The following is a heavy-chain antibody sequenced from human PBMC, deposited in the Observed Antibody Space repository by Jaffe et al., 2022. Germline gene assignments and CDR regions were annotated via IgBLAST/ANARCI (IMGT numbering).Heavy chain of an antibody. V-gene: IGHV4-59*01. D-gene: IGHD2-15*01. CDR2: IYYSGST. J-gene: IGHJ3*02. CDR3: ARERGRCSGGSCIPEDAFDI. Sequence: QVQLQESGPGLVKPSETLSLTCTVSGGSISSYYWSWIRQPPGKGLEWIGYIYYSGSTNYNPSLKSRVTISVDTSKNQFSLKLSSVTAADTAVYYCARERGRCSGGSCIPEDAFDIWGQGTMVTVSS. CDR1: GGSISSYY.